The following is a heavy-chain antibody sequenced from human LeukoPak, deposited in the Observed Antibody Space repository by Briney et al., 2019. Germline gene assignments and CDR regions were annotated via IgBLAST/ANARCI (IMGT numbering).Heavy chain of an antibody. D-gene: IGHD6-13*01. CDR2: IYAADST. Sequence: GGSLRLSCAASGFTVSTNHMNWVRLAPGKGLEWVSVIYAADSTYYADSVKGRFTISRDNSKNTVYLQMNSLRPEDTAVYYCARGAAAGMGGHDAFDIWGQGTMVTVSS. CDR1: GFTVSTNH. J-gene: IGHJ3*02. V-gene: IGHV3-53*01. CDR3: ARGAAAGMGGHDAFDI.